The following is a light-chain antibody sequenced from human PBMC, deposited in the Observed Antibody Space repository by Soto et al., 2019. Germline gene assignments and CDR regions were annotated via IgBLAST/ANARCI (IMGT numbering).Light chain of an antibody. CDR3: NSYTSSNTYV. CDR2: EVS. CDR1: SSDVGSYNR. Sequence: QSVLTQPPSVSGSPGQSVTISCTGTSSDVGSYNRVSWYQQPPGTAPKLMIYEVSNRPSGVPARFSGSKSGSTASLTISGLQAEDEADYYCNSYTSSNTYVFGTGTKLTVL. V-gene: IGLV2-18*02. J-gene: IGLJ1*01.